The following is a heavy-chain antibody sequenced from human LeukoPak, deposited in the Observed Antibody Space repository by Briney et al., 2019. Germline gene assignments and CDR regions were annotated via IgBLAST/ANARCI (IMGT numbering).Heavy chain of an antibody. J-gene: IGHJ4*02. Sequence: GRSLRLSCVGSGFTFRSYGMHWVRQAPGKGLEWVAVISYDGSKKYYADSVKGRFTISRDNSKNTLYLQVSSLRAEDTAVYYCAKEDGYNYDFWGQGTLVTVSS. CDR3: AKEDGYNYDF. CDR2: ISYDGSKK. CDR1: GFTFRSYG. V-gene: IGHV3-30*18. D-gene: IGHD5-18*01.